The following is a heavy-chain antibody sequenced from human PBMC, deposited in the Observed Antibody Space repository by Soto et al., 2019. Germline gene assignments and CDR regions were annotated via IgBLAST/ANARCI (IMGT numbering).Heavy chain of an antibody. CDR3: ARERREEIHDGYDIDY. Sequence: SETLSLTCTVSGGSISNYYWSWIRQPAGKGLEWIGRIYTSGSTDYNPSLKSRVTISIDTSKNQFSLKVTSMTAADTAVYFCARERREEIHDGYDIDYWGQGALVTVSS. CDR2: IYTSGST. CDR1: GGSISNYY. D-gene: IGHD5-12*01. V-gene: IGHV4-4*07. J-gene: IGHJ4*02.